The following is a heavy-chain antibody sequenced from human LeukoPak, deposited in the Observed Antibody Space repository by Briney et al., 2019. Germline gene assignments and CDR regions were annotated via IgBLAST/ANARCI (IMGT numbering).Heavy chain of an antibody. CDR1: GGSISCYY. Sequence: SETLSLTCTVSGGSISCYYWSWTRQPPGKGLEWIGYIYYSGSTNYNPSLKSRVTISVDTSKNQFSLNLGSVTAADTAVYYCARVRGSYCDYWGQGSLVTVSS. D-gene: IGHD1-26*01. J-gene: IGHJ4*02. V-gene: IGHV4-59*01. CDR3: ARVRGSYCDY. CDR2: IYYSGST.